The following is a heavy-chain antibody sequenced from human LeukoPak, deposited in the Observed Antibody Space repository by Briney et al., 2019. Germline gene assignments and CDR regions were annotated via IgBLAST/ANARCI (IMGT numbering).Heavy chain of an antibody. V-gene: IGHV3-48*01. Sequence: PGGSLRLSCAASGFTFSSYSMNWVRQAPGKGLEWVSYISSSSSTIYYADSVKGRFTISRDNAKNSLYLQVNNLRAEDTAVYYCARFPTVVLRLAYYFDYWGQGTLVTVSS. CDR2: ISSSSSTI. D-gene: IGHD4-23*01. CDR3: ARFPTVVLRLAYYFDY. CDR1: GFTFSSYS. J-gene: IGHJ4*02.